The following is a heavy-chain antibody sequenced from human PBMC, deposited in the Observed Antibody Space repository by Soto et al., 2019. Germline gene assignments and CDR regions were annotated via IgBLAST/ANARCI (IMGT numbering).Heavy chain of an antibody. Sequence: QVQLQESGPGLMKPSGTLSLTCAVSGGSISTKNWWTWVRQPPGKGLEWIGEIYYSGSTNYNPSLESRVTISVDKSKNHFSLNLSSVTAADTAVYYCASGDYSHFDLWGQGTLVTVSS. CDR2: IYYSGST. CDR1: GGSISTKNW. J-gene: IGHJ4*02. D-gene: IGHD4-17*01. CDR3: ASGDYSHFDL. V-gene: IGHV4-4*02.